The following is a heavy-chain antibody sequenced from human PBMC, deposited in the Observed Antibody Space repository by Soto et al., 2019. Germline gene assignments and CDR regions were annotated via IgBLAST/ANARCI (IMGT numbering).Heavy chain of an antibody. CDR2: ISSSSSTK. CDR1: GFTFSSYS. CDR3: ARGRFLAYDNWFDP. Sequence: QPGGSLRLSCAASGFTFSSYSMNWVRQAPGKGLEWVSYISSSSSTKYYADSVKGRFTISRDNAKNSLYLQMNSLRAEDTAVYYCARGRFLAYDNWFDPWGQGTLVTVSS. V-gene: IGHV3-48*01. J-gene: IGHJ5*02. D-gene: IGHD3-3*01.